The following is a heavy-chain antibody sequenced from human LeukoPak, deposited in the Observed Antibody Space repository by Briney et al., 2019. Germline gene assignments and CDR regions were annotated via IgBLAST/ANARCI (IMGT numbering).Heavy chain of an antibody. Sequence: PGGSLRLSCAASGFTFSSYEMSWVRQAPGKGLEWVSAISVSGNTYHADSVKGRFTISRDSSKNTLYLQMNRLRAEDAAVYYCAKAPVTTCSGAYCYPFDYWGQGTPVTVSS. CDR3: AKAPVTTCSGAYCYPFDY. V-gene: IGHV3-23*01. CDR1: GFTFSSYE. D-gene: IGHD2-15*01. J-gene: IGHJ4*02. CDR2: ISVSGNT.